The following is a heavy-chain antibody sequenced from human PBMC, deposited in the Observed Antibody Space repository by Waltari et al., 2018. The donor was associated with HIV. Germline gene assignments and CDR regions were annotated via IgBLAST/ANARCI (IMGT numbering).Heavy chain of an antibody. V-gene: IGHV3-23*01. CDR2: ISGSGGST. CDR3: AKDVVPAANSWGSRYYYGMDV. D-gene: IGHD2-2*01. J-gene: IGHJ6*02. Sequence: EVQLLESGGGLVQPGGSLRLSCAASGFTFSSYAMSWVRQAPGKGLEWVSAISGSGGSTYYADSVKGRFTISRDKSKNTLYLQMNSLRAEDTAVYYCAKDVVPAANSWGSRYYYGMDVWGQGTTVTVSS. CDR1: GFTFSSYA.